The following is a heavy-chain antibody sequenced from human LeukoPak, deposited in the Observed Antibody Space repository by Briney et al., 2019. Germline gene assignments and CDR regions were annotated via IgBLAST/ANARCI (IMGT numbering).Heavy chain of an antibody. CDR3: ARDVRGIAAAGNCFDY. D-gene: IGHD6-25*01. CDR2: INPSGGST. CDR1: GYTFTSYY. J-gene: IGHJ4*02. V-gene: IGHV1-46*01. Sequence: ASVKVSCKASGYTFTSYYMHWVRQAPGQGLEWMGIINPSGGSTSYAQKFQGRVTMTRDMSTSTVYMELSSLRSEDTAVYYCARDVRGIAAAGNCFDYWGQGTLVTVSS.